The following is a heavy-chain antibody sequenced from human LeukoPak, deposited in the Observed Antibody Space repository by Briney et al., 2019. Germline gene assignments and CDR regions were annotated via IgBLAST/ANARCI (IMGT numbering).Heavy chain of an antibody. D-gene: IGHD2-2*01. J-gene: IGHJ4*02. CDR3: ARDKVAAAPGDY. CDR1: GFTFSSYT. Sequence: GSLRLSCAASGFTFSSYTMSWVRQAPGKGLEWVSSISSSSSYISYADSMRGRFTISRDNAKNSLYLQMNSLRAGDTAVYYCARDKVAAAPGDYWGQGTLVTVSS. CDR2: ISSSSSYI. V-gene: IGHV3-21*01.